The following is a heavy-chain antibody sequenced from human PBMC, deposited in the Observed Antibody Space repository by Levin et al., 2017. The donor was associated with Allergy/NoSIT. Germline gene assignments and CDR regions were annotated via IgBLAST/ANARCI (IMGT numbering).Heavy chain of an antibody. V-gene: IGHV3-7*01. Sequence: GGSLRLSCAGSGFTFSSYWMSWVRQAPGKGLEWVANIKQDGSEKHYVDSVKGRFTISRDNAKNSLYLQMNSLRAEDTAVYYCASDSGWYFHYWGRGTLVTVSS. CDR3: ASDSGWYFHY. J-gene: IGHJ4*02. CDR1: GFTFSSYW. D-gene: IGHD6-19*01. CDR2: IKQDGSEK.